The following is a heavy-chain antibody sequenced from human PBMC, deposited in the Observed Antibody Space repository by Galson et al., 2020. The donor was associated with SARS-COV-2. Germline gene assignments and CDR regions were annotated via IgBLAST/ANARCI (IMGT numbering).Heavy chain of an antibody. V-gene: IGHV3-9*01. J-gene: IGHJ4*02. Sequence: SLKISCAASGFTFDDYAMHWVRQAPGKGLEWVSGISWNSGSIGYADSVKGRFTISRNNAKNSLYLQMNSLRAEDTALYYCANLPTYGSGSYYNIYWGQGTLVTVSS. CDR2: ISWNSGSI. CDR3: ANLPTYGSGSYYNIY. CDR1: GFTFDDYA. D-gene: IGHD3-10*01.